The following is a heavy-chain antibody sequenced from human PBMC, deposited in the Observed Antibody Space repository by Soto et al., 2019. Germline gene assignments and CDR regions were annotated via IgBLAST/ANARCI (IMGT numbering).Heavy chain of an antibody. J-gene: IGHJ5*02. Sequence: QVQLVQSGAEVKKPGASVKVSCKASGYTFTSYGISWVRQAPGQGLEWMGWISAYNGNTNYAQKLQGRVTMTTDTSTSTAYVELRSLRSDDTAVYYCARDSLYYYDSRGFDPWGQGTLVTVSS. CDR2: ISAYNGNT. D-gene: IGHD3-22*01. V-gene: IGHV1-18*01. CDR3: ARDSLYYYDSRGFDP. CDR1: GYTFTSYG.